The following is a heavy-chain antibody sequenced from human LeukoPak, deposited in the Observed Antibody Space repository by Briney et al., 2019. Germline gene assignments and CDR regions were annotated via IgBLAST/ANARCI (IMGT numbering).Heavy chain of an antibody. J-gene: IGHJ4*02. CDR2: ISSGGTII. CDR3: ATLLD. CDR1: RFTFTTFW. D-gene: IGHD2-15*01. Sequence: GGSLRLSCAASRFTFTTFWMSWIRQAPGKGLEWISYISSGGTIIYYADSVKGRFTISRDNAKNSVYLQMNSLRAEDTAVYYCATLLDWGQGTLVTVSS. V-gene: IGHV3-11*01.